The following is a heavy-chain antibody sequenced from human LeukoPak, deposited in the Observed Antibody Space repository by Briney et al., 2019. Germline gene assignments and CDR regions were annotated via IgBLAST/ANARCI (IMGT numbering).Heavy chain of an antibody. V-gene: IGHV3-23*01. CDR3: AKYDVKTLSD. D-gene: IGHD1-1*01. Sequence: GGSLRLSCAASGFTFSNYAMSWVRQAPGKGLEWVSAISSSGRTTYYADSAKGRFTISRDNAKNTLYLQSNSLRAEDTAVYYCAKYDVKTLSDWGQGTLATVSS. CDR2: ISSSGRTT. J-gene: IGHJ4*02. CDR1: GFTFSNYA.